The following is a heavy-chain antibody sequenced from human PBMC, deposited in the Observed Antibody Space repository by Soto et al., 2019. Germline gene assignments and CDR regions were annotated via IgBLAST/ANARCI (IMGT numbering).Heavy chain of an antibody. V-gene: IGHV4-39*01. CDR1: GGSISSSSYY. Sequence: PSETLSLTCTVSGGSISSSSYYWGWIRQPPGKGLEWIGSIYYSGSTYYNQSLKSRVTTSVDTSKNQFSLKLSSVTAADTAVYYCARQEPIVVVITTAFDIWGQGTMVTVSS. CDR3: ARQEPIVVVITTAFDI. D-gene: IGHD3-22*01. CDR2: IYYSGST. J-gene: IGHJ3*02.